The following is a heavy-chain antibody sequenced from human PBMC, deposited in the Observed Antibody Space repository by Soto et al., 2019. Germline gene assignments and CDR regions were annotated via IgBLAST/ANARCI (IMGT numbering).Heavy chain of an antibody. Sequence: GPLRLSRAASGFTFSSYYKSWFRQAPVKGREGGANIKQDGSEKYYVDSVKGLFTISRDNPKKSLYLQKNSLRAEDTAVYYCARDEIAVTYNPSDYSAQRTLVNVSS. V-gene: IGHV3-7*01. D-gene: IGHD1-1*01. J-gene: IGHJ4*02. CDR1: GFTFSSYY. CDR2: IKQDGSEK. CDR3: ARDEIAVTYNPSDY.